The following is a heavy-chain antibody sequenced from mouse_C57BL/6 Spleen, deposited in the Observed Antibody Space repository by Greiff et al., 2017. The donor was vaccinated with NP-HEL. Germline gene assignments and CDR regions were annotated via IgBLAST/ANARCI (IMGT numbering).Heavy chain of an antibody. D-gene: IGHD2-4*01. Sequence: VQRVESGAELMKPGASVKLSCKATGYTFTGYWIEWVKQRPGHGLEWIGEILPGSGSTNYNEKFKGKATFTADTSSNTAYMQLSSLTTEDSAIYYCASPLYYDYDESYYAMDYWGQGTSVTVSS. J-gene: IGHJ4*01. CDR1: GYTFTGYW. CDR2: ILPGSGST. V-gene: IGHV1-9*01. CDR3: ASPLYYDYDESYYAMDY.